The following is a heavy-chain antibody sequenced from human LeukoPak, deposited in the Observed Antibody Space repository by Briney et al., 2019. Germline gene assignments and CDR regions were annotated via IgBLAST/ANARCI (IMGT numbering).Heavy chain of an antibody. CDR3: ASLGAGNIVVVPADSWFDP. CDR1: GGTFSSYA. J-gene: IGHJ5*02. D-gene: IGHD2-2*01. CDR2: FIPIFGTA. Sequence: ASVKVSCKASGGTFSSYAISWVRQAPGQGLEWMGGFIPIFGTANYAQKFQGRVTITADESTSTAYMELSSLRSEDTAVYYCASLGAGNIVVVPADSWFDPWGQGTLVTVSS. V-gene: IGHV1-69*13.